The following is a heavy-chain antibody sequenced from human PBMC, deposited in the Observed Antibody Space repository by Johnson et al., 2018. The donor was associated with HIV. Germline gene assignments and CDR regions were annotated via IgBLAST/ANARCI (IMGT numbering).Heavy chain of an antibody. Sequence: EVQLVESGGGLVQPGGSLRLSCAASGFTFSSYAMSWVRQAPGKGLEWVSGINWNGGSTGYADSVKGRFTISRDNAKNSLYLQMNSLRAEDTAVYYCARGGAYCGGDCNAFDIWGQGTMVTVSS. V-gene: IGHV3-20*04. D-gene: IGHD2-21*02. CDR3: ARGGAYCGGDCNAFDI. J-gene: IGHJ3*02. CDR2: INWNGGST. CDR1: GFTFSSYA.